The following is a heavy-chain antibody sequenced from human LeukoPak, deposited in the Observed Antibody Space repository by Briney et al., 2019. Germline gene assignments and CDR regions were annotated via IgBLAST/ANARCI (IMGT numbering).Heavy chain of an antibody. CDR1: GFTFSDYW. D-gene: IGHD2-2*01. Sequence: GGSLRLSCEASGFTFSDYWLSWVRQAPGKGLEWVANIKQDGSEKNYVDSVKGRFTISRDNAKNSLYLQTNSLRAEDTAVYYCVRGPYALYWGQGTLVSVSS. J-gene: IGHJ4*02. V-gene: IGHV3-7*01. CDR2: IKQDGSEK. CDR3: VRGPYALY.